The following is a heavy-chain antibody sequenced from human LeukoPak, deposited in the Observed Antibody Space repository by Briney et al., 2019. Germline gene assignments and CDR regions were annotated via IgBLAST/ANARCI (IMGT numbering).Heavy chain of an antibody. J-gene: IGHJ6*03. D-gene: IGHD3-10*01. V-gene: IGHV4-34*01. Sequence: PSETLSLTCAVYGGSFSGYYWSWIRQPPGKGLEWIGEINHSGSTNYNPSLKSRVTISVDTSKNQFSLKLSSVTAADTAVYYCASSMVRGVIRQYYYYYYMDVWGKGTTVTISS. CDR2: INHSGST. CDR1: GGSFSGYY. CDR3: ASSMVRGVIRQYYYYYYMDV.